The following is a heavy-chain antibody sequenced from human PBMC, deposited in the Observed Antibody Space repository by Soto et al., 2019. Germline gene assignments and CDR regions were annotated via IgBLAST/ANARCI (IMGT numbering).Heavy chain of an antibody. Sequence: QVQLVESGGGVVQPGRSLRLSCVVSKFTFSDYGMHWIRQAPDKGLEWLGTIWYDGSKKIYGDSVRGRFTIFRDNSKNTLYLQMNRLRVEDTAVYYGVRDTYDTSADYWGRGSLVIVSS. CDR1: KFTFSDYG. V-gene: IGHV3-33*01. CDR3: VRDTYDTSADY. CDR2: IWYDGSKK. J-gene: IGHJ4*02. D-gene: IGHD3-22*01.